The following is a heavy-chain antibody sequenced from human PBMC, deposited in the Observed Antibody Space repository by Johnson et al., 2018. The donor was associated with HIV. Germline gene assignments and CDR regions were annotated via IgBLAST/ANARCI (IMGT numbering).Heavy chain of an antibody. V-gene: IGHV3-30-3*01. CDR2: ISYDGSNK. CDR3: AGTYDVLDGFDI. J-gene: IGHJ3*02. D-gene: IGHD5-12*01. CDR1: GFTFSSYA. Sequence: QVQLVESGGGVVQPGRSLRLSCAASGFTFSSYAMHWVRQAPGKGLEWVAVISYDGSNKYYADSVKGRFTISGDNSKNTLYLQMNSLRAEDTAVYYCAGTYDVLDGFDIWGQGTMVTVSS.